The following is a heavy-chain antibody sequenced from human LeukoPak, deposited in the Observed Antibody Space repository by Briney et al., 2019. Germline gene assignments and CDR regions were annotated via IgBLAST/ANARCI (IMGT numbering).Heavy chain of an antibody. CDR1: GGSISSGSYF. CDR2: IYSTGST. Sequence: SETLSLTCTVSGGSISSGSYFWSWIRQPAGGGVERIGRIYSTGSTNYNPSLKSRVTISVDTSKNQFSLQLSSVTAADTAVYYCARGIMTTVTTDWFDPWGQGTLVTVSS. J-gene: IGHJ5*02. CDR3: ARGIMTTVTTDWFDP. D-gene: IGHD4-11*01. V-gene: IGHV4-61*02.